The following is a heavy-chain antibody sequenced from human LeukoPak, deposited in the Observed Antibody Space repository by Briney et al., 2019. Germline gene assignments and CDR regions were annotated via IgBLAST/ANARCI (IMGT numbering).Heavy chain of an antibody. CDR3: ATTPGYYDYVWGSYRYTPWVY. V-gene: IGHV1-8*02. CDR1: GYTFTSYG. J-gene: IGHJ4*02. D-gene: IGHD3-16*02. CDR2: MNPNSGNT. Sequence: ASVKVSCKASGYTFTSYGNSWVRQATGQGLEWMGWMNPNSGNTGYAQKFQGRVTMTRNTSISTAYMELSSLRSEDTAVYYCATTPGYYDYVWGSYRYTPWVYWGQGTLVTVSS.